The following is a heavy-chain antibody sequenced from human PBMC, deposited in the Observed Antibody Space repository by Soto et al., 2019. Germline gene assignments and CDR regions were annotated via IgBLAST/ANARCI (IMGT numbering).Heavy chain of an antibody. CDR1: GGTFSSYA. J-gene: IGHJ4*02. D-gene: IGHD3-22*01. CDR2: IIPIFGTA. V-gene: IGHV1-69*13. Sequence: SVKVSCKASGGTFSSYAISWVRQSPGQGLEWMRGIIPIFGTADYAQKFQGRVTITADESTSTGNMELSSLRSEDTAVYYCASHYDSSGYYYRGLDYWGQGTLVTVSS. CDR3: ASHYDSSGYYYRGLDY.